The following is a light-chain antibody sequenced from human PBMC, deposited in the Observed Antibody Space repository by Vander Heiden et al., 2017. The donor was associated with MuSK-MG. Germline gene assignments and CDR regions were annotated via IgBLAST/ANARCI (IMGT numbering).Light chain of an antibody. Sequence: DIQMTQSPSSLSASVGDRVTVTCRASQSITTYVNWYQQKPGKAPNLLIYGASTLQSGVPSRFSGRGSGTDFTFTISSLQPEDFATYHCQQSYSTPYTFGQGTKLEIK. CDR3: QQSYSTPYT. CDR1: QSITTY. J-gene: IGKJ2*01. CDR2: GAS. V-gene: IGKV1-39*01.